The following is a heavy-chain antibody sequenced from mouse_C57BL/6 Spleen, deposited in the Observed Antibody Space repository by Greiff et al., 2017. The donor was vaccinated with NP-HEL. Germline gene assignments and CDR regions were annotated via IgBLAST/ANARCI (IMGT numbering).Heavy chain of an antibody. Sequence: VQLQQSGAELVRPGPSVKVSCKASGYAFTNYLIEWVKQRPGQGLEWIGVINPGSGGTNYNEKFKGKATLTADKSSSTAYMQLSSLTSEDSAVYFCARYYFDYWGQGTTLTVSS. J-gene: IGHJ2*01. CDR1: GYAFTNYL. CDR3: ARYYFDY. V-gene: IGHV1-54*01. CDR2: INPGSGGT.